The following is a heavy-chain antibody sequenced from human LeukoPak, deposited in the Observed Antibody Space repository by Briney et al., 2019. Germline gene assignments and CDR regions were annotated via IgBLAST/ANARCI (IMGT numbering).Heavy chain of an antibody. D-gene: IGHD2-8*01. CDR2: INQGGNER. CDR1: GFTFTAYW. J-gene: IGHJ1*01. Sequence: GGSLRLSCEGSGFTFTAYWLGWVRQAPGQGLEWVASINQGGNERHFVDSVRGRFAISRDNARKSVFLQMDSWREADTRIYFCARDGCTSTTFTTLGGFKHWAQGTQVLVFS. CDR3: ARDGCTSTTFTTLGGFKH. V-gene: IGHV3-7*01.